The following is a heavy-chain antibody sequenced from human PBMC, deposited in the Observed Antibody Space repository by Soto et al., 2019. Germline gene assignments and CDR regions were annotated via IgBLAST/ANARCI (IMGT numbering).Heavy chain of an antibody. CDR1: GFTFSSYA. Sequence: QVQLVESGGGVVQPGRSLRLSCAASGFTFSSYAMHWVRQAPGKGLEWVAVISYDGSNKYYADCVKGRFTISRDNSKNTLYLQMNSLRAEDTAVYYCAGVYGSGSYYAFDIWGQGTMVTVSS. CDR3: AGVYGSGSYYAFDI. J-gene: IGHJ3*02. D-gene: IGHD3-10*01. V-gene: IGHV3-30-3*01. CDR2: ISYDGSNK.